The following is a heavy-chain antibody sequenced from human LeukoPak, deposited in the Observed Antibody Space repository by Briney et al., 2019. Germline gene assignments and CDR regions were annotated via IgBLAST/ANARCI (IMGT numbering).Heavy chain of an antibody. D-gene: IGHD3-3*01. CDR3: ARVEYDFWSGYASYYYYYMDV. CDR2: INPNSGGT. J-gene: IGHJ6*03. Sequence: ASVKVSCKASGYTFTGYYMHWVRQAPGQGLEWMGWINPNSGGTNYAQKFQGRVTMTRDTSISTAYMELSRLRSDDTAVYYCARVEYDFWSGYASYYYYYMDVWGKGTTVTVS. CDR1: GYTFTGYY. V-gene: IGHV1-2*02.